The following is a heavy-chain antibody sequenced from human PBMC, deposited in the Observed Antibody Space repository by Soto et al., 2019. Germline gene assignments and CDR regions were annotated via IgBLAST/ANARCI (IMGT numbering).Heavy chain of an antibody. V-gene: IGHV1-18*01. CDR3: VREMWTRSGPQNFFDY. CDR1: GYTFTSYG. D-gene: IGHD6-25*01. CDR2: ISPNSGAT. Sequence: ASVKVSCKASGYTFTSYGIIWVRQAPGQGLEWMGYISPNSGATTYAQNLQGRLTLTTDTSTSTAYMELRSLSSDDTAIYCCVREMWTRSGPQNFFDYWGLGALVTVSS. J-gene: IGHJ4*02.